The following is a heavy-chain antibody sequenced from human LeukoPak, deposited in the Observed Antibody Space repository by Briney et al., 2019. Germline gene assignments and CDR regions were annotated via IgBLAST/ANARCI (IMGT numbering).Heavy chain of an antibody. CDR3: AKSPARRSSVYYFDY. V-gene: IGHV1-18*01. D-gene: IGHD6-6*01. CDR2: ISAYNGNT. J-gene: IGHJ4*02. CDR1: GYTFTSYG. Sequence: GASVKVSCKASGYTFTSYGISWVRQAPGQGLEWMGWISAYNGNTNYAQKLQGRVTMTTDTSTSTAYMELRSLRSDDTAVYYCAKSPARRSSVYYFDYWGQGTLVTVSS.